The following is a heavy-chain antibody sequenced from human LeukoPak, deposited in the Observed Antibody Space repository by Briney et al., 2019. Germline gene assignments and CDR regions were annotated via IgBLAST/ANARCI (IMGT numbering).Heavy chain of an antibody. CDR2: THYSGST. CDR1: GYSISSGYY. CDR3: ARVRAVAGTPPDY. J-gene: IGHJ4*02. D-gene: IGHD6-19*01. Sequence: SETLSLTCSVSGYSISSGYYWGWIRQPPGKGLEWIGSTHYSGSTYYNPSLKSRVTISVDTSKNQFSLKMRSVTAADTAVYYCARVRAVAGTPPDYWGQGTLVTVSS. V-gene: IGHV4-38-2*02.